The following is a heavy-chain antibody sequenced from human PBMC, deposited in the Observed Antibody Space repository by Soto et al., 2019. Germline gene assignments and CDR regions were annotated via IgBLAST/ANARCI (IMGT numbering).Heavy chain of an antibody. CDR3: ARDKSPSSGWYPPLPYYYYGMDV. CDR1: GYTFTSYD. Sequence: ASVKVSCKASGYTFTSYDINWVRQATGKGLEWMGWMNPNSGNTGYAQKLQGRFTMPTDTSTSTAYMELRSLRSDDTAVYYCARDKSPSSGWYPPLPYYYYGMDVWGQGTTVTVSS. J-gene: IGHJ6*02. CDR2: MNPNSGNT. D-gene: IGHD6-19*01. V-gene: IGHV1-8*01.